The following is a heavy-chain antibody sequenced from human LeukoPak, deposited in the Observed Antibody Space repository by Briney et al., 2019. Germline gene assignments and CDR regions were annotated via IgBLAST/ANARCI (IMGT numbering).Heavy chain of an antibody. Sequence: PGGSLRLSCSASGFTFSSYAMHWVRQAPGKGLEYVSAISSNGGSTYYADSVKGRFTISRDNAKNSLFLQMNSLRDEDTAVYYCARATSGYDFSPWVGWGQGTLVTVSS. V-gene: IGHV3-64*04. CDR1: GFTFSSYA. CDR3: ARATSGYDFSPWVG. CDR2: ISSNGGST. D-gene: IGHD5-12*01. J-gene: IGHJ4*02.